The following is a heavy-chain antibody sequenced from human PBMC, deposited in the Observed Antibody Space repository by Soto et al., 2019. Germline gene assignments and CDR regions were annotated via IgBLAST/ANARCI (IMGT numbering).Heavy chain of an antibody. D-gene: IGHD3-3*01. CDR2: ISDIAYT. CDR3: VIIGGDDDPSNRLAP. Sequence: SETLSLTCTVSGGSITYINNHYCSWFRLPPGKGLEWIGYISDIAYTSYNPSLKGRVSISVDTSKNQFSLRLTSVTAADTAIYYCVIIGGDDDPSNRLAPWAQGALVPVSS. CDR1: GGSITYINNHY. V-gene: IGHV4-61*01. J-gene: IGHJ5*02.